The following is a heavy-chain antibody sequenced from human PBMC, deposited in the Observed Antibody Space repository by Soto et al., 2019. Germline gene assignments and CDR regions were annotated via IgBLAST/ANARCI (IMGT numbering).Heavy chain of an antibody. V-gene: IGHV4-30-2*01. Sequence: QLQLEESGLGLVQPSQTLSLTCVVSGGSIRSGAYSWSWIRQPPGKGLEWIGYFYQRGSSYYNPPLQGRATISLDRSQNQFSLRLTSVTAADTAVYYCARGLGPRNRSFDLWGRGSLVTVSS. D-gene: IGHD3-16*01. CDR3: ARGLGPRNRSFDL. J-gene: IGHJ2*01. CDR1: GGSIRSGAYS. CDR2: FYQRGSS.